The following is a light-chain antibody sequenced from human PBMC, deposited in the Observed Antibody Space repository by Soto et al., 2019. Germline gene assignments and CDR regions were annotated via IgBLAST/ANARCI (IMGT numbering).Light chain of an antibody. CDR1: SSNIAINT. CDR3: AAWDDSVNGWV. V-gene: IGLV1-44*01. J-gene: IGLJ3*02. Sequence: QAVVTQPPSASGAPGQWVTISCSGGSSNIAINTVNWSLQLPGTAPKLLIYINNQRPSGVSDRFSGSKSGTSASLAITGLQSEDEGDYYCAAWDDSVNGWVFGGGTKLTVL. CDR2: INN.